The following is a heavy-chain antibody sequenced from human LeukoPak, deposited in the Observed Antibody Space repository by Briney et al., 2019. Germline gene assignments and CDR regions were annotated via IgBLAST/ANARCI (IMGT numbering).Heavy chain of an antibody. J-gene: IGHJ4*02. Sequence: GGALRLSCAASGFTFGTYSMNWVRQAPGKGLEWVSSISSSRSYIYYADSVKGRFTISRDNAKNSLYLQMNSLRAEDTAVYYCARGVVGDSSGYIPLDHWGQGTLVTVSS. D-gene: IGHD3-22*01. CDR2: ISSSRSYI. V-gene: IGHV3-21*01. CDR3: ARGVVGDSSGYIPLDH. CDR1: GFTFGTYS.